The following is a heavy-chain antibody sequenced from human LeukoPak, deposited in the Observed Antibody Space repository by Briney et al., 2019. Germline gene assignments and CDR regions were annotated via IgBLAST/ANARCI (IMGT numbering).Heavy chain of an antibody. CDR1: GFTFSRYW. D-gene: IGHD3-10*01. CDR3: ARYGSGSSFDY. Sequence: PGGSLRLSCATSGFTFSRYWMSWVRQAPGEGLEWVANIKQDGSEKNYVDSVKGRFTISRDNAKNSLYLQMNSLRAEDAAVYYCARYGSGSSFDYWGQGTLVTVSS. V-gene: IGHV3-7*02. CDR2: IKQDGSEK. J-gene: IGHJ4*02.